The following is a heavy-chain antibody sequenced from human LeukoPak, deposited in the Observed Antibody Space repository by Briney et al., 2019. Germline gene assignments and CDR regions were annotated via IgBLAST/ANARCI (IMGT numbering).Heavy chain of an antibody. V-gene: IGHV3-9*01. Sequence: PGGSLRLSCAASGFTLDDYAMHWVRHAGGKGMEWVSGISWNRGSIIYAECVKGRFTMTRDNAKNSLYLQMNSLRAEDTALYYCAKDITDTPNYAMDVWGQGTTVTVSS. D-gene: IGHD2-15*01. CDR3: AKDITDTPNYAMDV. CDR1: GFTLDDYA. J-gene: IGHJ6*02. CDR2: ISWNRGSI.